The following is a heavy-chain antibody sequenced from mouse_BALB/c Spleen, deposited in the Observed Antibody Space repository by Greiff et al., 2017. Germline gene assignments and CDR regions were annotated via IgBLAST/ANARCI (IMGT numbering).Heavy chain of an antibody. J-gene: IGHJ2*01. CDR3: TREGNYGVVDY. CDR1: GFTFSSYT. V-gene: IGHV5-6-4*01. D-gene: IGHD1-1*01. Sequence: EVKLVESGGGLVKPGGSLKLSCAASGFTFSSYTMSWVRQTPEKRLEWVATISSGGSYTYYPDSVKGRFTISRDNAKNTLYLQMSSLKSEDTAMYYCTREGNYGVVDYWGQGTTLTVSS. CDR2: ISSGGSYT.